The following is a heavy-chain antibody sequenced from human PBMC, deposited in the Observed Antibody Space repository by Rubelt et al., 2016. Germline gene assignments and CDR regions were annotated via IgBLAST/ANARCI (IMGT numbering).Heavy chain of an antibody. D-gene: IGHD2-21*01. CDR1: GFTFSTVS. CDR3: VRDKDCGGDCYNFFDS. Sequence: EVQLVESGGGLVKPGGSLRLSCAASGFTFSTVSMNWVRQAPGKGLEWVSCISSSSDYIYYADSMKGRFTVSRDNAKNSLYPQMNSLRAEDSGLYDCVRDKDCGGDCYNFFDSWGQGTLVTVSS. J-gene: IGHJ4*02. V-gene: IGHV3-21*01. CDR2: ISSSSDYI.